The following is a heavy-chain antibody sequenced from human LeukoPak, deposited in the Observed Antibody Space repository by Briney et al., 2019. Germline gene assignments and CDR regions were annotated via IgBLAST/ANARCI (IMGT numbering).Heavy chain of an antibody. CDR1: GGSFSGYY. CDR2: INHSGST. V-gene: IGHV4-34*01. CDR3: ARSGYGSGRGRRFLDY. Sequence: SETLSLTCAVYGGSFSGYYWSWLRQPPGKGLDWIGEINHSGSTNYNPSLKRRVTISVDTSKNQFSLKLSSVTAADTAVYYCARSGYGSGRGRRFLDYWGQGTLVTVSS. J-gene: IGHJ4*02. D-gene: IGHD3-10*01.